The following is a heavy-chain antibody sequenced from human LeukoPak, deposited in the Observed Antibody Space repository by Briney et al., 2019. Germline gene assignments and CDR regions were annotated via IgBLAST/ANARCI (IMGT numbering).Heavy chain of an antibody. CDR1: GYTFTSYG. D-gene: IGHD3-3*01. CDR3: ARHGDFWSGYSLYYYYGMDV. V-gene: IGHV1-18*01. CDR2: ISAYNGNT. Sequence: ASVKVSCKASGYTFTSYGISWVRQAPGQRLEWIGWISAYNGNTNYAQKLQGRVTMTTDTSTSTAYMELRSLRSDDTAVYYCARHGDFWSGYSLYYYYGMDVWGQGTTVTVSS. J-gene: IGHJ6*02.